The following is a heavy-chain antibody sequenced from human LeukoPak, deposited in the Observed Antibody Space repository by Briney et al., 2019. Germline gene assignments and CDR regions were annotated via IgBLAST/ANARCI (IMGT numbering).Heavy chain of an antibody. Sequence: SETLSLTCTVSAGSISSSGNYWSWIRQHPGKGLEWIGYIHYSGDTYYNPSLKSRVSISVDTSENQFSLKLSSVTAADTAVYYCARHPYSSGWYPHAHYFDYWGQGTLVTVSS. CDR3: ARHPYSSGWYPHAHYFDY. CDR1: AGSISSSGNY. V-gene: IGHV4-31*03. CDR2: IHYSGDT. J-gene: IGHJ4*02. D-gene: IGHD6-19*01.